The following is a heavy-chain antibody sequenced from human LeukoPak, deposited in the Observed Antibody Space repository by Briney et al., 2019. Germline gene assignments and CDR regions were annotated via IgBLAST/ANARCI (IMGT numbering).Heavy chain of an antibody. J-gene: IGHJ5*02. CDR3: ARGYSSSWSHWYNWFDP. D-gene: IGHD6-13*01. CDR2: INPSGGST. CDR1: GYTFTSYY. Sequence: ASVKVSCKASGYTFTSYYMHWVRQAPGQGLEWMGIINPSGGSTSYAQKFQGRVTMTRDASTSTVYMELSSLRSEDTAVYYCARGYSSSWSHWYNWFDPWGQGTLVTVSS. V-gene: IGHV1-46*01.